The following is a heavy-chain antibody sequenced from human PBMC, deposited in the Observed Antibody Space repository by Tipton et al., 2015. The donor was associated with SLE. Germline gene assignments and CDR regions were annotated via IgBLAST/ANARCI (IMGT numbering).Heavy chain of an antibody. CDR1: GDSFSSGSSS. J-gene: IGHJ6*03. Sequence: TLSLTCTVSGDSFSSGSSSWNWIRHPAGKGLEWIGRIYTSGATNYSPSFESRITISLDMSKNQFSLKLSSVTAADTAVYYCARDLAVFGVVPFNYMDIWGKGTTVTVSS. CDR3: ARDLAVFGVVPFNYMDI. CDR2: IYTSGAT. D-gene: IGHD3-3*01. V-gene: IGHV4-61*02.